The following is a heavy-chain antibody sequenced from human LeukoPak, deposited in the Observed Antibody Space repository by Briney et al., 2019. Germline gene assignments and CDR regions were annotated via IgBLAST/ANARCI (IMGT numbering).Heavy chain of an antibody. CDR1: GFTFSNAW. V-gene: IGHV3-15*01. CDR2: IKSKTDGGTT. CDR3: TYYYDSSGYFGY. D-gene: IGHD3-22*01. J-gene: IGHJ4*02. Sequence: GGSLGLSCAASGFTFSNAWMSWVRQAPGKGLEWVGRIKSKTDGGTTDYAAPVKGRFTISRDDSKNTLYLQMNSLKTEDTAVYYCTYYYDSSGYFGYWGQGTLVTVSS.